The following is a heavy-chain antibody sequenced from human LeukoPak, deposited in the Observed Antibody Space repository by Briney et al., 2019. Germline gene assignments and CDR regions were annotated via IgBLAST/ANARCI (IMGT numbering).Heavy chain of an antibody. D-gene: IGHD1-1*01. CDR3: ARQPMPRSTFDY. J-gene: IGHJ4*02. CDR2: IIPIFGTA. CDR1: GGIFSSYA. V-gene: IGHV1-69*13. Sequence: SVTVSCTASGGIFSSYAISWVRQAPGQGLEWMGGIIPIFGTANYAQKFQGRVTITADDSTSTAYMELSSLRSEDTAVYYCARQPMPRSTFDYWGQGTLVTVSS.